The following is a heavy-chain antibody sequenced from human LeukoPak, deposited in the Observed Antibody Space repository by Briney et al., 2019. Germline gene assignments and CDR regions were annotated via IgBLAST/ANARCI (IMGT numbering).Heavy chain of an antibody. J-gene: IGHJ3*02. CDR2: IWDTEIT. CDR1: GGSITGYY. V-gene: IGHV4-59*01. D-gene: IGHD5-12*01. Sequence: SETLSLTCAVYGGSITGYYWSWIRQPPGKGLEWIGYIWDTEITDYNPSLKSRVTISLDTSKNHFSLKLRSVTAGDTALYFCARGLVLATDDAFDIWGQGTLVTVSS. CDR3: ARGLVLATDDAFDI.